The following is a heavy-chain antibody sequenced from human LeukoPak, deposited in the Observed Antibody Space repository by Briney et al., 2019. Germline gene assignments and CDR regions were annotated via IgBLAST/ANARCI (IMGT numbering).Heavy chain of an antibody. V-gene: IGHV4-4*07. CDR3: ARAGGWELSNWFDP. Sequence: SETLSLTCTVSGGSISSYYWSWIRQPARKGLEWIGRIYTSGSTNYNPSLKSRVTMSVDTSKNQFSLKLSSVTAADTDVYYCARAGGWELSNWFDPRGQGTLVTVSS. D-gene: IGHD1-26*01. CDR1: GGSISSYY. J-gene: IGHJ5*02. CDR2: IYTSGST.